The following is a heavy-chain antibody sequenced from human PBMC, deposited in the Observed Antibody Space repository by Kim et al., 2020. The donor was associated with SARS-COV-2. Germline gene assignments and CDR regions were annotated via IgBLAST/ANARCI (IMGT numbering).Heavy chain of an antibody. CDR3: TSVPATILAFWAAFDI. V-gene: IGHV3-73*01. D-gene: IGHD3-3*02. Sequence: GGSLRLSCAASGFTFSGSAIHWVRQASGKGLEWVGRIRSKANSYATAYAASVIGRFSISRDDSKNTAYLQMNNLKTEDTAVYYCTSVPATILAFWAAFDIWGRGTLVTVSS. CDR2: IRSKANSYAT. CDR1: GFTFSGSA. J-gene: IGHJ3*02.